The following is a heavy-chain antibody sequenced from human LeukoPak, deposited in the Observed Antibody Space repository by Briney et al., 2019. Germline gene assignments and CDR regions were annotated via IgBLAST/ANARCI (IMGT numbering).Heavy chain of an antibody. V-gene: IGHV1-2*04. D-gene: IGHD5-12*01. CDR2: INPNSGGT. Sequence: ASVKVSCKASGYTFTGYYMHWVRQAPGQGLEWMGWINPNSGGTNYAQKFQGWVTMTRDTSISTAYMELSRLRSDDTAVYYCASHSGYDSDYYYGMDVWGQGTTVTVSS. CDR1: GYTFTGYY. J-gene: IGHJ6*02. CDR3: ASHSGYDSDYYYGMDV.